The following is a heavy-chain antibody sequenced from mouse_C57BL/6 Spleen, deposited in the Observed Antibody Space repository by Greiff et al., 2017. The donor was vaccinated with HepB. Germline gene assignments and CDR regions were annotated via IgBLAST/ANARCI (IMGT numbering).Heavy chain of an antibody. CDR3: ARDVRLGMDY. J-gene: IGHJ4*01. Sequence: EVMLVESGGGLVKPGGSLKLSCAASGFTFSSYAMSWVRQTPEKRLEWVATISDGGSYTYYPDNVKGRFTISRDNAKNNLYLQMSHLKSEDTAMYYCARDVRLGMDYWGQGTSVTVSS. V-gene: IGHV5-4*01. D-gene: IGHD2-2*01. CDR1: GFTFSSYA. CDR2: ISDGGSYT.